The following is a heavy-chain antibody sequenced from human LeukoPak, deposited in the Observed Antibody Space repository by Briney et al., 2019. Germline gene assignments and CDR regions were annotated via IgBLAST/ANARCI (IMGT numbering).Heavy chain of an antibody. J-gene: IGHJ6*02. Sequence: SETLSLTCTVSGGSISSSSYYWGWIRQPPGKGLEWIGSIYYSGSTYYNPSLKSRVTISVDTSKNQFSLKLSSVTAADTAVYYCARDKKWELLPGFYYYYGMDVWGQGTTVTVSS. D-gene: IGHD1-26*01. CDR3: ARDKKWELLPGFYYYYGMDV. V-gene: IGHV4-39*02. CDR1: GGSISSSSYY. CDR2: IYYSGST.